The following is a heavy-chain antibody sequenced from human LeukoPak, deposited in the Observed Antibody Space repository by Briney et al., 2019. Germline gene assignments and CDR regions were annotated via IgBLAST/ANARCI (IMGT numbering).Heavy chain of an antibody. CDR3: ARARDYYDSSGYIP. CDR2: ISAYNGNT. J-gene: IGHJ5*02. D-gene: IGHD3-22*01. CDR1: GYTFTSYG. V-gene: IGHV1-18*01. Sequence: GASVKVSCKASGYTFTSYGISWVRQAPAQGLEWMGWISAYNGNTNYAQKLQGRVTMTTDTSTSTAYMELRSLRSDAPAVYSSARARDYYDSSGYIPWGQGKLVTVSS.